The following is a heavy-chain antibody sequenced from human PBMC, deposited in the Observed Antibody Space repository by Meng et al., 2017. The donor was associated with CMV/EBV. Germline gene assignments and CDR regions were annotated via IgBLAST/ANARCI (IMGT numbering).Heavy chain of an antibody. CDR3: ARRPGIAAAGTYYGMDV. Sequence: ASVKVSCKASGYTFTSYDINWVRQATGQGLEWMGWMNPNSGNTGYAQKFQGRVTITRNTSISTAYMELSRLRSDDTAVYYCARRPGIAAAGTYYGMDVWGQGTTVTVSS. CDR2: MNPNSGNT. J-gene: IGHJ6*02. V-gene: IGHV1-8*03. CDR1: GYTFTSYD. D-gene: IGHD6-13*01.